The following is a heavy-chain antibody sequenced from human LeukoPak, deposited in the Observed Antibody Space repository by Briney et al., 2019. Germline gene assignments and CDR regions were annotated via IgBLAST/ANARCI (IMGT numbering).Heavy chain of an antibody. J-gene: IGHJ3*02. CDR1: GFTFSSYA. V-gene: IGHV3-23*01. CDR3: AKITGGYCSSTSCPDAFDI. D-gene: IGHD2-2*01. CDR2: ISGSGGST. Sequence: PGGSLRLSCAASGFTFSSYAMSWVRQAPGKGLEWVSAISGSGGSTYYADSVKGRFTISRDNSKNTLYLQMNSLRAEDTAVYYCAKITGGYCSSTSCPDAFDIWGQGTMVTVSS.